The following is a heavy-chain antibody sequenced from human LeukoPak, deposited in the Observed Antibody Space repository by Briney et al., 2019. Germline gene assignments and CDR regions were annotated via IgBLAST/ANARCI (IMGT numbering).Heavy chain of an antibody. CDR2: IYHSGST. V-gene: IGHV4-38-2*02. J-gene: IGHJ4*02. CDR3: ARTPYYYGSGSRTF. D-gene: IGHD3-10*01. Sequence: PSETLSLTCTVSGYSISSGYYWGWSWQPPGKRLEWIGSIYHSGSTYYNPSLKSRVTISVDTSKNQFSLKLSSVTAADTAVYYCARTPYYYGSGSRTFWGQGTLVTVSS. CDR1: GYSISSGYY.